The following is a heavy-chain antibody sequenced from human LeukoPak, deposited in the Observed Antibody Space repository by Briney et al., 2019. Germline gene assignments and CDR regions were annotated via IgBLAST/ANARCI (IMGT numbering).Heavy chain of an antibody. V-gene: IGHV3-21*01. CDR2: ISSSSSYI. J-gene: IGHJ4*02. D-gene: IGHD3-10*01. Sequence: GGSLRLSCAASGFTFSSYSTNWVRQAPGKGLEWVSSISSSSSYIYYADSVKGRFTISRDNAKNSLYLQMNSLRAEDTAVYYCAKNPNYYGSGPFDYWGQGTLVTVSS. CDR3: AKNPNYYGSGPFDY. CDR1: GFTFSSYS.